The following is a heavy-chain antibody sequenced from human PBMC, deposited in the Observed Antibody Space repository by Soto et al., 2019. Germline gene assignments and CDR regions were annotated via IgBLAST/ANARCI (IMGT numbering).Heavy chain of an antibody. Sequence: QPQLRESGPGLVKPSETLSLTCTVSNGSISSSISYWGWIRQPPGGGLAWIGSIYYNGNTYYNPSLTSRVPISVDTSKNQFSLKLSAVTAADPAVYYCAGPPTGPWFGAGPDYWGQGTLVTVSS. CDR1: NGSISSSISY. D-gene: IGHD3-10*01. CDR3: AGPPTGPWFGAGPDY. V-gene: IGHV4-39*01. J-gene: IGHJ4*02. CDR2: IYYNGNT.